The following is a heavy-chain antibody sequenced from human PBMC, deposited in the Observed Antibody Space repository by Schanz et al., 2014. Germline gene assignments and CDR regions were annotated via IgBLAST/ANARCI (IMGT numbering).Heavy chain of an antibody. CDR2: IYSRGSS. CDR1: GGSISSATYY. D-gene: IGHD5-12*01. CDR3: ARGGSVATIAPYTWFDP. Sequence: QVQLQESGPGLVKPSQTLSLTCTVSGGSISSATYYWSWVRQPAGKGLEWIGRIYSRGSSTYNPSRKSRVTIPIHTSNTQSSLKLNSVPAADTAVYYCARGGSVATIAPYTWFDPWGQGTLVTVSS. J-gene: IGHJ5*02. V-gene: IGHV4-61*02.